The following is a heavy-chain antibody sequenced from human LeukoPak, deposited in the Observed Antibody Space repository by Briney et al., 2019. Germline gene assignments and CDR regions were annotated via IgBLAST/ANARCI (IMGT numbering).Heavy chain of an antibody. CDR1: GXTFTSYG. J-gene: IGHJ4*02. V-gene: IGHV1-18*01. Sequence: VKVSCKASGXTFTSYGISWVRQAPGQGLEWMGWISAYNGNTNYAQKLQGRVTMTTDTSTSTAYMELRSLRSDDTAVYYCARVQCSSTSCWPFDYWGQGTLVTVSS. CDR2: ISAYNGNT. CDR3: ARVQCSSTSCWPFDY. D-gene: IGHD2-2*01.